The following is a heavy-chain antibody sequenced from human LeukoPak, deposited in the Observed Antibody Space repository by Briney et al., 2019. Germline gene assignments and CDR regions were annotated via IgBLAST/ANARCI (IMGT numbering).Heavy chain of an antibody. Sequence: SETLSLTCDVSGYSIRRGYYWAWIRQPPGKGLEWIGSLHHTRSTYYNPSLKSRVTMSVDRSNNKFSLQLSSATAADTALYYCARDRESSPWELLLDYWGQGILVTVSS. CDR3: ARDRESSPWELLLDY. D-gene: IGHD3-10*01. J-gene: IGHJ4*02. V-gene: IGHV4-38-2*02. CDR1: GYSIRRGYY. CDR2: LHHTRST.